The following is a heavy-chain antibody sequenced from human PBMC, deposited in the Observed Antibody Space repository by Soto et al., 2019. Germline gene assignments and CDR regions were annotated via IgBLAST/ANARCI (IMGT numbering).Heavy chain of an antibody. V-gene: IGHV3-53*01. J-gene: IGHJ3*02. CDR2: IYSGGST. Sequence: GGSLRLSCAASGFTVSSNYMSWVRQAPGKGLEWVSVIYSGGSTYYADSVKGRFTISRDNSKNTLYLQMNSLRAEDTAVYYCARALGITHGAFYIWGQGTMVTVSS. CDR1: GFTVSSNY. CDR3: ARALGITHGAFYI. D-gene: IGHD3-16*01.